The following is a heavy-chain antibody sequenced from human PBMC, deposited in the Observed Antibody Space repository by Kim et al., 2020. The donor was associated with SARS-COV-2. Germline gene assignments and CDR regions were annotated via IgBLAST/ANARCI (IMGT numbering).Heavy chain of an antibody. CDR2: IKSDGSWA. CDR1: GFTFSSYW. Sequence: GGSLRLSCAASGFTFSSYWMHWVRQAPGKGLVWVSRIKSDGSWATYADSVQGRFTVSRDNAKNTLYLQMNSLRAEDTAVYYCARDQNFDRSGSDCWGQGTLVTVSS. D-gene: IGHD3-22*01. J-gene: IGHJ4*02. V-gene: IGHV3-74*01. CDR3: ARDQNFDRSGSDC.